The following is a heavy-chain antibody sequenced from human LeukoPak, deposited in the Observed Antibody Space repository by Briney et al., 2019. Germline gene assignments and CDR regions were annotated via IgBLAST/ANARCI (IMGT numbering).Heavy chain of an antibody. V-gene: IGHV4-4*02. Sequence: SETLSLTCAVSGGSISSSNWWSWVRQPPGKGLEWIGEINHSGSTNYNPSLKSRVTISVDTSKNQFSLKLSSVTAADTAVYYCARHYLYYYGSGTSRGRPHWFDPWGQGTLVTVSS. CDR1: GGSISSSNW. CDR2: INHSGST. CDR3: ARHYLYYYGSGTSRGRPHWFDP. J-gene: IGHJ5*02. D-gene: IGHD3-10*01.